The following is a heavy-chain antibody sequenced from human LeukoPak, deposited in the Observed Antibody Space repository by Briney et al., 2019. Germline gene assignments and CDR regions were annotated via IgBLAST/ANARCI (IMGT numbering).Heavy chain of an antibody. CDR2: ISWNSGSI. D-gene: IGHD2-2*02. V-gene: IGHV3-9*01. CDR3: AKATEDIVVVPAAISFDY. CDR1: GFTFDDYA. J-gene: IGHJ4*02. Sequence: HPGRSLRLSCAASGFTFDDYAMHWVRQAPGKGLEWVSGISWNSGSIGYADSVKGRFTISRDNAKNSLYLQMNSLRAEDTASYYCAKATEDIVVVPAAISFDYWGQGTLVTVSS.